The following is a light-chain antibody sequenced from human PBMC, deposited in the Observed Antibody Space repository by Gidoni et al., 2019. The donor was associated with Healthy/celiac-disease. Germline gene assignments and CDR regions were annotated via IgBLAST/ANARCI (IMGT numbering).Light chain of an antibody. CDR3: QQYKEWPPEST. J-gene: IGKJ3*01. V-gene: IGKV3-15*01. Sequence: IFLTPSPATLSVSSGERATLSCRASQSVSGYLAWYQQKPGQAPRLRIYGAATRATGISARFSGSGTGTECTLTSSSMQSEEVATYYCQQYKEWPPESTFXPXTKVEIK. CDR1: QSVSGY. CDR2: GAA.